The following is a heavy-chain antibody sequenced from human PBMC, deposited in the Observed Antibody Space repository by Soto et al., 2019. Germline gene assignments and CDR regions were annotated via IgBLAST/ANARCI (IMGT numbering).Heavy chain of an antibody. CDR3: AREGYCSSTRCRTRGRFDP. D-gene: IGHD2-2*01. CDR2: INHSGST. CDR1: GGSFSGYY. J-gene: IGHJ5*02. V-gene: IGHV4-34*01. Sequence: SETLSLTCAVYGGSFSGYYWSWIRQPPGKGLEWIGEINHSGSTNYNPSLKSRVTISVDTSKNQFSLKLSSVTAADTAVYYCAREGYCSSTRCRTRGRFDPWGKGTVVTVS.